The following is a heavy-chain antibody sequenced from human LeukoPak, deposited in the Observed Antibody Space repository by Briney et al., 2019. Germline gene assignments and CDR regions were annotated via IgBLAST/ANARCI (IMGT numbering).Heavy chain of an antibody. J-gene: IGHJ4*02. CDR2: ITSTSDTI. V-gene: IGHV3-48*01. CDR1: GFSFSTYS. D-gene: IGHD1-26*01. CDR3: AGFPWDFRPT. Sequence: GGSLRLSCVTFGFSFSTYSMNWVRQAPGKGLEWLSYITSTSDTIYYADSVKGQFTISRDNAKNSLYLQMNSLRAEGTAVYCWAGFPWDFRPTWGQGTLVSVAS.